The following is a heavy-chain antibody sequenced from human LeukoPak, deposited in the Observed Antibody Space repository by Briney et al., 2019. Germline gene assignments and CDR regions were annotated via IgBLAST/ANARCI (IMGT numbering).Heavy chain of an antibody. Sequence: PSETLSLTCTVTGGSISSYYWSWIRQPPGKGLEWIGHVYYSGSTSYNPSLKGRVTISVDTSKNHFSLELHSVTAADTAVYCCARTVIRNYNWFDPWGQGTLVTVSS. CDR3: ARTVIRNYNWFDP. J-gene: IGHJ5*02. CDR1: GGSISSYY. CDR2: VYYSGST. D-gene: IGHD2-21*01. V-gene: IGHV4-59*01.